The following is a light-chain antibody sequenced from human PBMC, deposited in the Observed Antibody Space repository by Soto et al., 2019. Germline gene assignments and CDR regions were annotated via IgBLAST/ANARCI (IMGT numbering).Light chain of an antibody. CDR3: SSYTGSSTRV. V-gene: IGLV2-14*01. J-gene: IGLJ1*01. CDR1: SSFVWGYNY. Sequence: QSVLTQPASVSGSPEQSITISCTGTSSFVWGYNYVARYQRPPGKAPIRMIYDVSNRTSGVSNRFSGSKSGDTASLTISCLQAEEETDYYCSSYTGSSTRVFGTGTKVTVL. CDR2: DVS.